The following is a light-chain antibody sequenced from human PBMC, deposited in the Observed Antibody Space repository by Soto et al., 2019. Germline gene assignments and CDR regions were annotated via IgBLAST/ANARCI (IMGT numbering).Light chain of an antibody. CDR1: QSFNSIN. Sequence: EGVLTQSPGTLSLSPGERATLSCRDSQSFNSINLAWYQQKPGQAPRLXIYGASSRATGIQDRISGSGSGTEFTLTISRLEPEDFALYYCQQRSSWTRTFGQGTKVDIK. CDR2: GAS. J-gene: IGKJ1*01. CDR3: QQRSSWTRT. V-gene: IGKV3D-20*02.